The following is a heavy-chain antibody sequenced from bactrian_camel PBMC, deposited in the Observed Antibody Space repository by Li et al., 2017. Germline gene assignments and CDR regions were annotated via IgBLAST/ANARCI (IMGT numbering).Heavy chain of an antibody. CDR1: GRTFRNYC. Sequence: VQLVESGGGSVQAGGSLRLSCEVAGRTFRNYCIGWFRQAPGKGREPVAQVDGDGSRFYADSVTGRFTIFKDSALNTLYLQMNSLNPEDTAMYYCAARYEFGLGACSGVGGLGFWGQGTQVTVS. CDR3: AARYEFGLGACSGVGGLGF. CDR2: VDGDGSR. V-gene: IGHV3S57*01. J-gene: IGHJ6*01. D-gene: IGHD1*01.